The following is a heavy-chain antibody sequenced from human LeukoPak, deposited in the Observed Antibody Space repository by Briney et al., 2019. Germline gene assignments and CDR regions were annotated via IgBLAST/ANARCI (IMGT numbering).Heavy chain of an antibody. V-gene: IGHV3-21*01. D-gene: IGHD4-17*01. CDR2: SSSSGTYI. CDR1: GFTFSTYS. CDR3: ARDMTTVRYWYFDL. Sequence: GGSLRLSCAASGFTFSTYSMNWVRQAPGKGLEWVSSSSSSGTYIYYADSVKGRFTISRDNAKKSLYLQMNSLRAEDTAVYYCARDMTTVRYWYFDLWGRGTLVTVSS. J-gene: IGHJ2*01.